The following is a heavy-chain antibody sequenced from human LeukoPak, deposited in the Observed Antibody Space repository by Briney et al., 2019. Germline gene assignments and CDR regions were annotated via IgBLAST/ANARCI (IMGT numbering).Heavy chain of an antibody. CDR3: AKSTPSIRYFDWLLAPAFDY. J-gene: IGHJ4*02. V-gene: IGHV3-23*01. D-gene: IGHD3-9*01. CDR2: ISGSGGST. CDR1: GFTFSSYA. Sequence: GGSLRLSCAASGFTFSSYAMSWVRQAPGKGLEWVSAISGSGGSTYYADSVKGRFTISRDNSKNTLYLQMNSLRAEDTAVYYCAKSTPSIRYFDWLLAPAFDYWGQGTLVTVSS.